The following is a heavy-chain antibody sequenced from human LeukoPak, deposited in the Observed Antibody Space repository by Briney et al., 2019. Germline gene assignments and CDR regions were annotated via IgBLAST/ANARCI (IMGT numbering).Heavy chain of an antibody. CDR3: ARVESTAAAGTGWFDP. J-gene: IGHJ5*02. CDR1: GGSISSGDYY. Sequence: SETLSLTCTVSGGSISSGDYYWSWIRQPPGKGLEWIGYIYYSGSTYYNPSLKSRVTISVDTSKNQFSLKLSSVTAADTAVYYCARVESTAAAGTGWFDPWGQGTLVTVSS. V-gene: IGHV4-30-4*01. D-gene: IGHD6-13*01. CDR2: IYYSGST.